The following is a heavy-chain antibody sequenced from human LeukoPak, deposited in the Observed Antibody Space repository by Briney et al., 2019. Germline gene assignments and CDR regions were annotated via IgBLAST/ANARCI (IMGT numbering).Heavy chain of an antibody. Sequence: SETLSLTCAVYGGSFSGYYWSWIRQPPGKGLEWIGEINHSGSTNYNPSLKSRVTISVDTSKNQFSLKLSSVTAADTAVYYCARGIQLFYYFDYWGQGTLVTVSS. D-gene: IGHD5-18*01. CDR3: ARGIQLFYYFDY. CDR1: GGSFSGYY. V-gene: IGHV4-34*01. J-gene: IGHJ4*02. CDR2: INHSGST.